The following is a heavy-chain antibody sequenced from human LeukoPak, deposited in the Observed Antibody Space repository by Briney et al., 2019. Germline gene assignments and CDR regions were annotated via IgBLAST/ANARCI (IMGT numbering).Heavy chain of an antibody. CDR3: ARDERNDDYGGYDY. V-gene: IGHV1-46*01. Sequence: ASVKVSCKASGYTFTSYAMNWVRQAPGQGLEWMGIINPSGGSTSYAQKFQGRVTMTRDMSTSTVYMELSSLRSEDTAVYYCARDERNDDYGGYDYWGQGTLVTVSS. D-gene: IGHD4-23*01. CDR1: GYTFTSYA. J-gene: IGHJ4*02. CDR2: INPSGGST.